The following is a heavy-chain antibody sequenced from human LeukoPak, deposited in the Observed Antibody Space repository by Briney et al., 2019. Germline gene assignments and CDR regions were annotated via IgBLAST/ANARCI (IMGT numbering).Heavy chain of an antibody. D-gene: IGHD6-19*01. CDR3: ARDRGSSGWYGYFQH. J-gene: IGHJ1*01. CDR1: GYTFTSYG. V-gene: IGHV1-18*01. Sequence: ASVKVSCKASGYTFTSYGISWVRQAPGQGLEWMGWISAYNGNTNHAQKLQGRVTMTTDTSTSTAYMELRSLRSDDTAVYYCARDRGSSGWYGYFQHWGQGTLVTVSS. CDR2: ISAYNGNT.